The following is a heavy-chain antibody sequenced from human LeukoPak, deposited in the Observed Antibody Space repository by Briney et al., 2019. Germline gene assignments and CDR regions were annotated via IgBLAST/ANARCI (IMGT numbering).Heavy chain of an antibody. CDR2: IKQDGSEK. CDR1: GFTFSSYG. Sequence: PGGSLRLSCAASGFTFSSYGMSWVRQAPGKGLEWVANIKQDGSEKYYVDSVKGRFTISRDNAKNSLYLQMNSLRAEDTAVYYCAREKTQVRYDSSGYYLDYWGQGTLVTVSS. J-gene: IGHJ4*02. CDR3: AREKTQVRYDSSGYYLDY. D-gene: IGHD3-22*01. V-gene: IGHV3-7*01.